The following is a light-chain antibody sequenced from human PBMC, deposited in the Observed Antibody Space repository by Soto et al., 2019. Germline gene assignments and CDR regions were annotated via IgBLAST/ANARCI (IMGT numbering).Light chain of an antibody. J-gene: IGKJ4*01. V-gene: IGKV1-5*03. CDR2: KAS. CDR1: QTISSW. Sequence: DIQVNKSPSSLSGSVGDRVTITCRASQTISSWLAWYQQKPGKAPKLLIYKASTLESGVPSRFSGSGSGTDFTLTIRFQPEDGIPICCTHQAFLQRPFGEVANLDIK. CDR3: HQAFLQRP.